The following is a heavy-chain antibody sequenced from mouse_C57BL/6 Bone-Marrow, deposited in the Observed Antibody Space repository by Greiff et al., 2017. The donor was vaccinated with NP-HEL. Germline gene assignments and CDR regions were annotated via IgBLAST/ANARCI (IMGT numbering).Heavy chain of an antibody. Sequence: QVQLQQPGAELVKPGASVKLSCKASGYTFTSYWMQWVKQRPGQGLEWIGEIDPSDSYTNYKQKFKGKATLTVDTSSSTAYMQLSSLTSEDSAVYYCAREGYYYGSSPDYWGQGTTLTVSS. CDR3: AREGYYYGSSPDY. J-gene: IGHJ2*01. D-gene: IGHD1-1*01. CDR2: IDPSDSYT. V-gene: IGHV1-50*01. CDR1: GYTFTSYW.